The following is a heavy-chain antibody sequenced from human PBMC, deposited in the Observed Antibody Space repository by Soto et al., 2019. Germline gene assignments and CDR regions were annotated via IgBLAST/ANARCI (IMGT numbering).Heavy chain of an antibody. Sequence: GESLKISCTCSGYTFTSYWIGWVRQMPGKGLEWIGIIYPGDSDTRYSPSFLGQVTISVDKSISTAYLQWSSLKASDTAMYYCARLPYYYYYGMDVWGQGTTVTVSS. V-gene: IGHV5-51*01. CDR2: IYPGDSDT. CDR1: GYTFTSYW. CDR3: ARLPYYYYYGMDV. J-gene: IGHJ6*02.